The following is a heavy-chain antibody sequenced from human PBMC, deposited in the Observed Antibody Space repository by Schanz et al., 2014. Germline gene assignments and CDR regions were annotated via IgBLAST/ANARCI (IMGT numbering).Heavy chain of an antibody. D-gene: IGHD2-2*01. V-gene: IGHV3-23*01. J-gene: IGHJ6*02. CDR3: AKDSCSSTTCYGYGMDV. CDR1: GFTFGSYG. CDR2: ISGGGGTR. Sequence: DVQLLESGGGLVQPGGSLRLSCAASGFTFGSYGMSWVRQGPGKGLEWVSGISGGGGTRNYADSVKGRFTVFRDNSKRTLYLEINDPRAEDTAVYYCAKDSCSSTTCYGYGMDVWGQGSTVTVSS.